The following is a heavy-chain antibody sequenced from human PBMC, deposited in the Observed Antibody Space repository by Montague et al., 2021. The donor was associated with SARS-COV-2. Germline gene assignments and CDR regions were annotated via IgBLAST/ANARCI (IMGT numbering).Heavy chain of an antibody. CDR3: ARHLGYCAVDCYPDGFDF. D-gene: IGHD2-21*01. V-gene: IGHV4-39*01. Sequence: SETLSLTCTVSGGSISSGFFYWGWIRQRPGKGLEWIGNIHNGGTTNNNPSLKSLVTLSADSSKKQFSLRPDSMTAADTAVYYCARHLGYCAVDCYPDGFDFWGLGTLVTVSS. CDR1: GGSISSGFFY. CDR2: IHNGGTT. J-gene: IGHJ4*02.